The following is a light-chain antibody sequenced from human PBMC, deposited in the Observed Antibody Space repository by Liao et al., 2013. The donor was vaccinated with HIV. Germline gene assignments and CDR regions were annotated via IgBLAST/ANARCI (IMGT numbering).Light chain of an antibody. J-gene: IGLJ1*01. CDR1: NIGGKS. CDR3: QVWDSSSDHPD. Sequence: SYVLTQPSSVSVAPGKTATITCGGNNIGGKSVHWYQQKPGQAPVLVIYSDRDRPSGIPERFSGSNSGNTAALTISRVVAGDEADYYCQVWDSSSDHPDFGTGTKVTVL. V-gene: IGLV3-21*04. CDR2: SDR.